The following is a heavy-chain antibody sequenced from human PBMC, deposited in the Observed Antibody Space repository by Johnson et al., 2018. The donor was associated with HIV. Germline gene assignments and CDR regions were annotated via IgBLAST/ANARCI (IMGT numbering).Heavy chain of an antibody. J-gene: IGHJ3*02. CDR2: ISGGGSGT. D-gene: IGHD3-16*01. CDR3: ARGWGGQQPI. V-gene: IGHV3-23*04. Sequence: VQLVESGGGLVQPGGSLRLSCAASGFTFSSYAMTWVRQAPGKGLQWVSTISGGGSGTYYADSVKGRYTISRDNSKTTLSLQMNSLSGEDTAIYYCARGWGGQQPIWGQGTMVTVSS. CDR1: GFTFSSYA.